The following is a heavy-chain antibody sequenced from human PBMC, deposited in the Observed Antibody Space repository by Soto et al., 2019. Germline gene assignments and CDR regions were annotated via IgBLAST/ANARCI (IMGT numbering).Heavy chain of an antibody. D-gene: IGHD2-2*01. CDR2: INHSGST. CDR1: GGSFSGYY. Sequence: PSETLSPTCAVYGGSFSGYYWSWIRQPPGKGLEWIGEINHSGSTNYNPSLKSRVTISVDTSKNQFSLKLSSVTTADTAVYYCARVERYVVVVPAAMNNWFDPWGQGTLVTVSS. J-gene: IGHJ5*02. CDR3: ARVERYVVVVPAAMNNWFDP. V-gene: IGHV4-34*01.